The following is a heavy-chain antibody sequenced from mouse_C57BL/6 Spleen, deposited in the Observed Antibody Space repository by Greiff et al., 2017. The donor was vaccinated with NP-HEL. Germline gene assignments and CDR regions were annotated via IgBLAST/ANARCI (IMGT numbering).Heavy chain of an antibody. D-gene: IGHD2-4*01. CDR3: AREGDDYDEGFAY. CDR1: GYTFTSYW. CDR2: IHPNSGST. J-gene: IGHJ3*01. Sequence: QVQLQQPGAELVKPGASVKLSCKASGYTFTSYWMHWVKQRPGQGLEWIGMIHPNSGSTNYNEKFKSKATLTVDKSSSTAYMQLSSLTSEDSAVYYCAREGDDYDEGFAYWGQGTLVTVSA. V-gene: IGHV1-64*01.